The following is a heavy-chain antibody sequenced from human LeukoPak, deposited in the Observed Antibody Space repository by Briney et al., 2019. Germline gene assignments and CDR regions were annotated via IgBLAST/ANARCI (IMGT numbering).Heavy chain of an antibody. Sequence: GASVKVSCKASGYTFTGYYMHWVRQAPGQGLEWMGRINPNSGGTNYAQKFQGRVTMTRDTSISIAYMELSRLRSDDTAVYYCARAAAGTSYFDYWGQGTLVTVSS. V-gene: IGHV1-2*06. CDR2: INPNSGGT. D-gene: IGHD6-19*01. CDR1: GYTFTGYY. J-gene: IGHJ4*02. CDR3: ARAAAGTSYFDY.